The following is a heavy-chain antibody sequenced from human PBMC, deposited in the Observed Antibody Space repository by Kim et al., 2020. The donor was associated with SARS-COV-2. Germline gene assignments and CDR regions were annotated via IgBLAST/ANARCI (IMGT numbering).Heavy chain of an antibody. CDR2: IKSKTDGGTT. Sequence: GGSLRLSCAASGITFTNAWMSWVRQAPGKGLEWIGRIKSKTDGGTTDYAAPVKGRFIISRDDSKNTLYLQMNNLKTEDTGVYYCTTVSWGSGTLENWGQGTLVTVSS. CDR3: TTVSWGSGTLEN. CDR1: GITFTNAW. V-gene: IGHV3-15*01. D-gene: IGHD3-10*01. J-gene: IGHJ4*02.